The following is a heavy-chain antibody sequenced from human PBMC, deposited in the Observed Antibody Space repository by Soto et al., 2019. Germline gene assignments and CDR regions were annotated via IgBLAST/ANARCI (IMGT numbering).Heavy chain of an antibody. D-gene: IGHD3-3*01. CDR3: ARPGGSGYEDGVEM. CDR2: IGVYNGHT. CDR1: GYTFVDYG. Sequence: QVHLVQSGAEVKKPGASVTVSCKASGYTFVDYGLNWVRQAPGQGLEWMGWIGVYNGHTNYAQNLQGRVTMTADTSTSTVYMEWRSLRSDDTAVYYCARPGGSGYEDGVEMWGLGTMVTVSP. J-gene: IGHJ3*02. V-gene: IGHV1-18*01.